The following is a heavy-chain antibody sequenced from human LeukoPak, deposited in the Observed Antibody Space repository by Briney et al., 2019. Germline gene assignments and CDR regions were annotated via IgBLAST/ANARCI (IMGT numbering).Heavy chain of an antibody. CDR1: GFTFNTYA. D-gene: IGHD3-9*01. J-gene: IGHJ4*02. Sequence: PGGSLRLSCAASGFTFNTYAMTWVRQAPGKGLEWVSGISGSGGSTYYADSVKGRSSISRDNSKSTLYLQMNSLRAEDTAVYYCAKWGDYDILTGYYDSDYWGQGTPVTVSS. CDR3: AKWGDYDILTGYYDSDY. CDR2: ISGSGGST. V-gene: IGHV3-23*01.